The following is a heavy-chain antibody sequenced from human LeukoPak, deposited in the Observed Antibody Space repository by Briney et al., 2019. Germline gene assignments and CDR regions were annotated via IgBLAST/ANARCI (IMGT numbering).Heavy chain of an antibody. J-gene: IGHJ4*02. CDR3: ARVGRYGYKLEYFDY. V-gene: IGHV4-59*01. D-gene: IGHD5-24*01. Sequence: SESLSLTCTVSGGSISSYYWSWIRQPPGKGLEWIGYIYYSGSTNYNPSLKSRVTISVDTSKNQFSLKLSSVTAADTAVYYCARVGRYGYKLEYFDYRGQGTLVTVSS. CDR2: IYYSGST. CDR1: GGSISSYY.